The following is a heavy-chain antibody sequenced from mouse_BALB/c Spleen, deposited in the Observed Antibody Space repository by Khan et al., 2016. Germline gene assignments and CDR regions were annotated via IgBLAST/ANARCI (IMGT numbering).Heavy chain of an antibody. V-gene: IGHV3-2*02. CDR1: GYSITSDYA. J-gene: IGHJ3*01. Sequence: EVQLVESGPGLVKPSQSLSLTCTVTGYSITSDYAWNWIRQFRGNKLEWMGYISYSGSTSYNPSLKSRSSITRDTSKNQFFLQLNSVTTEDTATYYGATTVVAPRFAYWGQGTLVTVSA. CDR2: ISYSGST. D-gene: IGHD1-1*01. CDR3: ATTVVAPRFAY.